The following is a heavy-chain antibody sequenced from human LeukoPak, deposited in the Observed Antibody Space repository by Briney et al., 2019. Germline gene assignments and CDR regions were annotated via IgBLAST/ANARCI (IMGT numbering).Heavy chain of an antibody. CDR3: ARVGLYSGRADGSGY. CDR2: IIPIFGTA. V-gene: IGHV1-69*13. J-gene: IGHJ4*02. Sequence: SVKVSCKASGGTLSSYAISWVRQAPGQGLEWMGGIIPIFGTANYAQKFQGRVTITADESTSTAYRELSSLRSEDTAVYYCARVGLYSGRADGSGYWGQGTLVTVSS. D-gene: IGHD2-2*02. CDR1: GGTLSSYA.